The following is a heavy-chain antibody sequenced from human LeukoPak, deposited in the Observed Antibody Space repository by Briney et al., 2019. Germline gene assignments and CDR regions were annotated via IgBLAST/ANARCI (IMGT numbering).Heavy chain of an antibody. CDR2: IYYSGST. Sequence: PSETLSLTCAVSGGSISSGGYYWSWIRQPPGKGLEWIGYIYYSGSTNYNPSLKSRVTISVDTSKNQFSLKLSSVTAADTAVYYCARVGATTKGAFSWFDPWGQGTLVTVSS. D-gene: IGHD1-26*01. J-gene: IGHJ5*02. CDR1: GGSISSGGYY. CDR3: ARVGATTKGAFSWFDP. V-gene: IGHV4-61*08.